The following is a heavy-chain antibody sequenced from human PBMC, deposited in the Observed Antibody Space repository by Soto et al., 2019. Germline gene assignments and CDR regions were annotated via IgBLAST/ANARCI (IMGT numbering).Heavy chain of an antibody. CDR2: ISYDGSNK. D-gene: IGHD2-2*01. J-gene: IGHJ5*02. CDR3: ARNGLVPAAKTGNWFDP. V-gene: IGHV3-30-3*01. Sequence: GGSLRLSCAASGFTFSSYAMHWVRQAPGKGLEWVAVISYDGSNKYYADSVKGRFTISRDNSKNTLYLQMNSLRAEDTAVYYCARNGLVPAAKTGNWFDPWGQGTLVTVSS. CDR1: GFTFSSYA.